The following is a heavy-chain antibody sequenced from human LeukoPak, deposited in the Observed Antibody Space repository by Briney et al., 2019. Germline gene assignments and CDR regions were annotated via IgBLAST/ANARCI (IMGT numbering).Heavy chain of an antibody. Sequence: GGSLRLSYTASGFTFSGYSMNWIRQAPGKGLEWVSSFGTRSTSIYHAGSVKGRFAISRDNAKNSLYLQMNSLRAEDTALYYCAREVSEGFDFWGQGTLVTVSS. D-gene: IGHD3-22*01. CDR3: AREVSEGFDF. CDR1: GFTFSGYS. J-gene: IGHJ4*02. V-gene: IGHV3-21*01. CDR2: FGTRSTSI.